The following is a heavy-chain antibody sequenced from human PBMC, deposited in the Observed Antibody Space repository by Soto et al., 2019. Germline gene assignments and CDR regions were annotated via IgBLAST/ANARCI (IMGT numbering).Heavy chain of an antibody. Sequence: PGKGLEWIGYIYYSGSTNYNPSLKSRVIISVDRSKNQFSLKVSSVTAADTAVYYSERDTRHISGVTAFLVNRSSDL. CDR3: ERDTRHISGVTAFLVNRSSDL. D-gene: IGHD6-19*01. J-gene: IGHJ2*01. CDR2: IYYSGST. V-gene: IGHV4-59*12.